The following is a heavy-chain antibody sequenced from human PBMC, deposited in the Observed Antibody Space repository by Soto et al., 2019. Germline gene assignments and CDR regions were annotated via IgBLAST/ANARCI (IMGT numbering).Heavy chain of an antibody. V-gene: IGHV4-31*03. CDR3: ARDQYYYDSSGYYVLYAFDI. CDR1: GGSISSGGYY. D-gene: IGHD3-22*01. J-gene: IGHJ3*02. Sequence: SETLSLTCTVSGGSISSGGYYWSWIRQHPGKGLEWIGYIYYSGSTYYNPSLKSRVTISVDTSKNQFSLKLSSVTAADTAVYYCARDQYYYDSSGYYVLYAFDIWGQGTMVTVSS. CDR2: IYYSGST.